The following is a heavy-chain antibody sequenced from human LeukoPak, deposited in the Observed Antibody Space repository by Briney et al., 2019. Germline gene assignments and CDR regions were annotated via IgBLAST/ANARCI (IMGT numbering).Heavy chain of an antibody. D-gene: IGHD4-17*01. V-gene: IGHV3-21*01. Sequence: GGSLRLSCAASGFTVSSNYMSWVRQAPGKGLEWVSSISSSSSYIYYADSVKGRFTISRDNAKNSLYLQMNSLRAEDTAVYYCARGHDYGDYGLGYWGQGTLVTVSS. J-gene: IGHJ4*02. CDR1: GFTVSSNY. CDR3: ARGHDYGDYGLGY. CDR2: ISSSSSYI.